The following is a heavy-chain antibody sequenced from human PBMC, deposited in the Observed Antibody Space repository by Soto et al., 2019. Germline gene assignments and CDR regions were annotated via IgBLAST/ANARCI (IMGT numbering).Heavy chain of an antibody. D-gene: IGHD2-21*02. Sequence: LRLSCAASGFTFSKYDMNCVRQAPGTGPEWVSYISRGGGSISYADSLKGRFTISRDNARNSLYLQMNSLRAEDTAVYYCAREVTADAFDIWGQGTMVTVSS. V-gene: IGHV3-48*03. CDR2: ISRGGGSI. J-gene: IGHJ3*02. CDR1: GFTFSKYD. CDR3: AREVTADAFDI.